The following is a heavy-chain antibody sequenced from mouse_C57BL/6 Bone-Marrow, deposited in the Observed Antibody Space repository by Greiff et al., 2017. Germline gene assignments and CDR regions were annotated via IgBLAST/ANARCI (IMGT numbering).Heavy chain of an antibody. Sequence: VQLQQSDAELVKPGASVKISCKVSGYTFTDHTIHWMKQRPEQGLEWIGYIYRRDGSTKYNEKYNGKATLTADKSASTAYMQLISLTSEDSAVYFCARWGGSSYENAMDYWGQGTSVTVSS. CDR3: ARWGGSSYENAMDY. V-gene: IGHV1-78*01. CDR2: IYRRDGST. D-gene: IGHD1-1*01. CDR1: GYTFTDHT. J-gene: IGHJ4*01.